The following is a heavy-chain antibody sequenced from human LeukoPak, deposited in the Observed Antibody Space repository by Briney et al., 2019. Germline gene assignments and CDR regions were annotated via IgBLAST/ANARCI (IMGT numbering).Heavy chain of an antibody. CDR3: ARDRDTAMVWDY. V-gene: IGHV3-21*01. D-gene: IGHD5-18*01. J-gene: IGHJ4*02. Sequence: GGSLRLSCAASGFTFSSYSMNWVRQAPGKGLEWVSSISSSSSYIYYADSVKGRFTISRDNAKNSLYLQMNSLRAEDTAVYYCARDRDTAMVWDYWGQGTLVTVSS. CDR1: GFTFSSYS. CDR2: ISSSSSYI.